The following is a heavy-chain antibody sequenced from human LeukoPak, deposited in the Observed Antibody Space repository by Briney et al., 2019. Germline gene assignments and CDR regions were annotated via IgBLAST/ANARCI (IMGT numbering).Heavy chain of an antibody. D-gene: IGHD5-18*01. CDR2: IYYTGST. Sequence: SETLSLTCSASRGSISSGSYYWGWIRQPPGKGLEWIASIYYTGSTYYNPSLKSRVAISEDKSKNQFSLRLSSVTAADTAVYYCARHGHSYGYVDYWGQGTLVTVSS. V-gene: IGHV4-39*01. J-gene: IGHJ4*02. CDR1: RGSISSGSYY. CDR3: ARHGHSYGYVDY.